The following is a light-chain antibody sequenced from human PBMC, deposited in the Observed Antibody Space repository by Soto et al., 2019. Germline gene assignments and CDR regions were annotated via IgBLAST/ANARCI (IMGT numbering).Light chain of an antibody. J-gene: IGLJ3*02. CDR1: NIGGTR. CDR3: QVWDFSSDRWV. V-gene: IGLV3-21*02. Sequence: SYELTQPPSVSVAPGQTARIPCGGNNIGGTRVHWYQQKPGQAPVLVVYDDSDRPSGIPERFSGSNSGNTATLTISGVEATDEADFYCQVWDFSSDRWVFGGGTQLTVL. CDR2: DDS.